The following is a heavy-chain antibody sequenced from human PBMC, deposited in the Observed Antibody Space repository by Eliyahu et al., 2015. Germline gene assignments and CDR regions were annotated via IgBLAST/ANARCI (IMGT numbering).Heavy chain of an antibody. D-gene: IGHD3-10*01. V-gene: IGHV3-9*01. Sequence: DVELVESGGGLIQPGRSLRLSCEAXGFSXXXXGMHWVRXVPGKGLEWLSGISWNSANIGYADSVKGRLTTSRDNNKNVLYLQMNSLRGEDTAFYYCAKDKSRYHFGSGSSLDSWGQGTLVTVSS. CDR2: ISWNSANI. CDR1: GFSXXXXG. J-gene: IGHJ5*01. CDR3: AKDKSRYHFGSGSSLDS.